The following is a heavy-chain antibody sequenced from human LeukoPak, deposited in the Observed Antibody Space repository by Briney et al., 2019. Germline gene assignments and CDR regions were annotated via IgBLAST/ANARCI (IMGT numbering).Heavy chain of an antibody. V-gene: IGHV4-4*02. J-gene: IGHJ3*02. CDR2: IYHSGST. D-gene: IGHD3-9*01. Sequence: TSGTLSLTCAVSGGSISSSNWWSWVRQPPGKGLEWIGEIYHSGSTNYNPSLKSRVTISVDKSKNQFSLKLSSVTAADTAVYYCARDPYDTTFRDAFDIWGQGTMVTVSS. CDR3: ARDPYDTTFRDAFDI. CDR1: GGSISSSNW.